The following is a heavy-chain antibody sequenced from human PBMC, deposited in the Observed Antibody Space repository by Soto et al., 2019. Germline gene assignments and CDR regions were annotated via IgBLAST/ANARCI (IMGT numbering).Heavy chain of an antibody. Sequence: PSETLSLTCTVSGGSISSGGYYWSWIRQHPGKGLEWIGYIYYSGSTYYNPSLKSRVTISVDTSTNQFSLKLSSVTAADTAVYYCARSSTSANYFDYWGQGTLVTVSS. D-gene: IGHD2-2*01. CDR1: GGSISSGGYY. CDR2: IYYSGST. J-gene: IGHJ4*02. CDR3: ARSSTSANYFDY. V-gene: IGHV4-31*03.